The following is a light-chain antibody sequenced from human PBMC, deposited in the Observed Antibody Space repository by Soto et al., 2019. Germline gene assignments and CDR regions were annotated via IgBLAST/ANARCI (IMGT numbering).Light chain of an antibody. V-gene: IGKV3-15*01. CDR2: GAS. J-gene: IGKJ3*01. CDR1: QSVSIK. CDR3: QQSYSTP. Sequence: EIVMTQSPATLSVSPGERATLSCRASQSVSIKLAWYQQKPGQGPRLLIYGASTRATGIPGRFSGSGSGTDFTLTISSLQPEDFATYYCQQSYSTPFGPGTKVDIK.